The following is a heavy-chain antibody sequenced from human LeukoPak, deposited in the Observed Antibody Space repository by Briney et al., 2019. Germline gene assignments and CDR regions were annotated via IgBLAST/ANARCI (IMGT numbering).Heavy chain of an antibody. CDR2: IYYSGST. J-gene: IGHJ6*03. CDR1: GGSISSYY. V-gene: IGHV4-59*01. D-gene: IGHD4-23*01. CDR3: AREGGNPDKMYYYYMDV. Sequence: SETLSLTCTVSGGSISSYYWSWIRQPPGEGLEWIGYIYYSGSTNYNPSLKSRVTISVDTSTNQFSLKLSSVTAADTPVYYCAREGGNPDKMYYYYMDVWGKGTTVTVSS.